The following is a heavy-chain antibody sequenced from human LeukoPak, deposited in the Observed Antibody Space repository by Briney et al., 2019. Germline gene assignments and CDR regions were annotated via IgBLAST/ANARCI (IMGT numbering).Heavy chain of an antibody. CDR2: IYYSGST. CDR3: ARQERSSRGTGNYYMDV. J-gene: IGHJ6*03. Sequence: SETPSLTCTVSGGSISSTTYYWGWIRQSPGKGLEWIGCIYYSGSTYYNPSLKSRVTISVDTSKNQFSLKLSSVTAADTAVYYCARQERSSRGTGNYYMDVWGKGTTVTVSS. D-gene: IGHD3-22*01. CDR1: GGSISSTTYY. V-gene: IGHV4-39*01.